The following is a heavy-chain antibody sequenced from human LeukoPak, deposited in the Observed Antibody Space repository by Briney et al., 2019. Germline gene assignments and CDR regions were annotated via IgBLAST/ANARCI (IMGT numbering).Heavy chain of an antibody. D-gene: IGHD1-14*01. V-gene: IGHV4-34*01. CDR3: AMGRYYFDY. CDR1: GGSFSGYY. J-gene: IGHJ4*02. Sequence: KPSETLSLTCAVYGGSFSGYYLSWIRQPPGKGLEWIGEINHSGSTNYNPSLKSRVTISVDTSKNQFSLKLSSVTAADTAVYYCAMGRYYFDYVVQGTLVTVSS. CDR2: INHSGST.